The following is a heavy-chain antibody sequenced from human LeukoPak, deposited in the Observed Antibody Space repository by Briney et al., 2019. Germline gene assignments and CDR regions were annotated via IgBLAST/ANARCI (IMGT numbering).Heavy chain of an antibody. CDR3: ASNRPPYYDFWSGYAFDI. CDR1: GYSFTSYW. D-gene: IGHD3-3*01. CDR2: IYPGYSDT. Sequence: GESLKISCKCSGYSFTSYWIGWVRQMPGKGLEWKGIIYPGYSDTRYSPSFQGQVTISADKSISPAYLQWSSLKASDTAMYYCASNRPPYYDFWSGYAFDIWGQGTMVTVSS. J-gene: IGHJ3*02. V-gene: IGHV5-51*01.